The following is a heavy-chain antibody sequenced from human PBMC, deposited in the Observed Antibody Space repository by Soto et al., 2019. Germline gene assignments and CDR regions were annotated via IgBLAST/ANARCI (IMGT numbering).Heavy chain of an antibody. CDR1: GGTFSSYA. D-gene: IGHD3-16*01. Sequence: SVKVSCKASGGTFSSYAISWVRQAPGQGLEWMGGIIPIYGTANYAQKFQGRVTITADKSTSTAYMELSSLRSEDTAVYYCARDNGLGPPNYWGQGTLVTVSS. CDR3: ARDNGLGPPNY. J-gene: IGHJ4*02. V-gene: IGHV1-69*06. CDR2: IIPIYGTA.